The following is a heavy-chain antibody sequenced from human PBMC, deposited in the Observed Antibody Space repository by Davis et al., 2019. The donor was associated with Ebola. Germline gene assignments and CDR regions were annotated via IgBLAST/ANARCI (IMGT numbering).Heavy chain of an antibody. D-gene: IGHD2-2*01. Sequence: GESLKISCAASGFTFNNYWMSWVRQAPGKGLEWVAEIRQDESERYYVDSVKGRFTISRDNAKNSLYLQMNSLRAEDTAVYYCGRDGFPAAVDLWGQGTLVTVSS. CDR1: GFTFNNYW. V-gene: IGHV3-7*01. CDR3: GRDGFPAAVDL. J-gene: IGHJ5*02. CDR2: IRQDESER.